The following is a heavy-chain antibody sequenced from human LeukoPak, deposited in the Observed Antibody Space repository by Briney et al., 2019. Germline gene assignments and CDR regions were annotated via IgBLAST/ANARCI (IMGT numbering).Heavy chain of an antibody. CDR1: GGSISSYY. CDR2: IYYSGST. CDR3: ARDRGLPVFDY. J-gene: IGHJ4*02. Sequence: PSETLSLTCTVSGGSISSYYWSWIRQPPGKGLEWIGYIYYSGSTNYNPSLKSRVTISVDTSKNQFSLKLSSVIAADTAVYYCARDRGLPVFDYWGQGTLVTVSS. D-gene: IGHD3-10*01. V-gene: IGHV4-59*01.